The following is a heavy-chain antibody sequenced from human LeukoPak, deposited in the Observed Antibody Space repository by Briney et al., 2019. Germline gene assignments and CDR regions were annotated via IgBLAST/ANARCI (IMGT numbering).Heavy chain of an antibody. J-gene: IGHJ6*02. V-gene: IGHV3-23*01. Sequence: GGSLRLPCEASGFTFTNYAMSWVRQAPGKGLEWVSGISGRGDTTYYAYSVKGRFTISRDSSKNTLYLQMNSLRAEDTATYYCARLRGAYMGIYFCLGVWGQGTTVTVSS. D-gene: IGHD2-21*01. CDR2: ISGRGDTT. CDR3: ARLRGAYMGIYFCLGV. CDR1: GFTFTNYA.